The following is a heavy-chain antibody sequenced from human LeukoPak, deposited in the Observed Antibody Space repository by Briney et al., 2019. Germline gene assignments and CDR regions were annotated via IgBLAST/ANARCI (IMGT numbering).Heavy chain of an antibody. V-gene: IGHV1-69*04. CDR3: ARGSSSPDYDFWSGQPSPIDY. CDR1: GGTFSSYA. CDR2: IIPILGIA. J-gene: IGHJ4*02. D-gene: IGHD3-3*01. Sequence: SVKVSCKASGGTFSSYAISWVRQAPGQGLEWMGRIIPILGIANYAQKFQGRVTITADKSTSTAYMELSSLRSEDTAVYYCARGSSSPDYDFWSGQPSPIDYWGQGTLVTVSS.